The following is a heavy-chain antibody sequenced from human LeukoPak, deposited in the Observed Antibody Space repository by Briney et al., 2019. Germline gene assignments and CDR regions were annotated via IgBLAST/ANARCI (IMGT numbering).Heavy chain of an antibody. CDR3: AIPYDSSGYFRAEYFQH. CDR2: IWHDGSNK. D-gene: IGHD3-22*01. Sequence: PGGSLRLSCAASGFTFSTYGIHWVRQAPGKGLEWVAVIWHDGSNKYYADSVKGRFTISRDNSKNTLYLQMNSLRAEDTAVYYCAIPYDSSGYFRAEYFQHWGQGTLVTVSS. CDR1: GFTFSTYG. V-gene: IGHV3-33*01. J-gene: IGHJ1*01.